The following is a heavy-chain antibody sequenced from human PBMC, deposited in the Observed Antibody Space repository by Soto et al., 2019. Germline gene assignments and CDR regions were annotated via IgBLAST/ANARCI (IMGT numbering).Heavy chain of an antibody. V-gene: IGHV3-9*01. CDR2: ISWNSVSI. CDR3: AKDMENGYNPYYYYYGMDV. Sequence: GGSLRLSCAASGFNFNDYGMHWVRQAPGKGLEWVSSISWNSVSIGYADSVKGRFTISRDNAKNSLYLQMNTLRAEDTALYYCAKDMENGYNPYYYYYGMDVWGQGTTVTVSS. J-gene: IGHJ6*02. D-gene: IGHD3-10*01. CDR1: GFNFNDYG.